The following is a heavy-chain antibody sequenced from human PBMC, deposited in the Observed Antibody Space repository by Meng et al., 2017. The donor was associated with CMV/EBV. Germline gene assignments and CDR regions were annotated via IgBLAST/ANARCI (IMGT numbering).Heavy chain of an antibody. CDR1: FNSFG. D-gene: IGHD3-10*01. V-gene: IGHV3-30*18. CDR2: ISYDGSKR. J-gene: IGHJ4*02. Sequence: FNSFGIHWVRQAPGKGREWVAVISYDGSKRFYADSVRGRFTISRDNSKDTLYLQMDSLRVEDTTLYYCAKPFGYYGSGNFEKYYFESWGQGTLVTVSS. CDR3: AKPFGYYGSGNFEKYYFES.